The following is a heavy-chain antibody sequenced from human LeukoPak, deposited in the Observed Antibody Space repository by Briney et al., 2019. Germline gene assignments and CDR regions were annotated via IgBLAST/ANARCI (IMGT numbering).Heavy chain of an antibody. CDR2: INHSGST. J-gene: IGHJ5*02. CDR3: ARDLRVGAGGYSYGPNWFDP. D-gene: IGHD5-18*01. CDR1: GGSFSGYY. V-gene: IGHV4-34*01. Sequence: SETLSLTCAVYGGSFSGYYWSWIRQPPGKGLEWIGEINHSGSTNYNPSLKSRVTISVDTSKNQFSLKLSSVTAADTAVYYCARDLRVGAGGYSYGPNWFDPWGQGTLVTVSS.